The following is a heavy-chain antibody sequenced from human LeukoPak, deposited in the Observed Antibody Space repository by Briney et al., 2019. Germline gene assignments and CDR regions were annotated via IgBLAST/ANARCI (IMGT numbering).Heavy chain of an antibody. Sequence: PSETLSLTCTVSGGSISSGGYYWSWIRQHPGKGLEWIGYIYYSGSTYYNPSLKSRVTISVGTSKNQFSLKLSSVTAADTAVYYCARDRGGGMDVWGQGTTVTVSS. J-gene: IGHJ6*02. D-gene: IGHD3-16*01. CDR2: IYYSGST. V-gene: IGHV4-31*03. CDR3: ARDRGGGMDV. CDR1: GGSISSGGYY.